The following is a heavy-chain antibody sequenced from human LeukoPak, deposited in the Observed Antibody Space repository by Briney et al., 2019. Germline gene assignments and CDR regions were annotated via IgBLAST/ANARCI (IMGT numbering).Heavy chain of an antibody. CDR3: ASSRN. CDR1: GFAFSSYW. CDR2: INQDGSEK. J-gene: IGHJ4*02. Sequence: GGSPTLSCAASGFAFSSYWMSWLRQAQGKGVEWVANINQDGSEKYYVDSVKGRFTTTRDNAKNSLYLQMNSLKDEDTSVYYCASSRNWGQGTLVTVSS. V-gene: IGHV3-7*02.